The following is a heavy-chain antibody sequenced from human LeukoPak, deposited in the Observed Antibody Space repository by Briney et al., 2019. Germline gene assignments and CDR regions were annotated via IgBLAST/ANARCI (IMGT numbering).Heavy chain of an antibody. V-gene: IGHV4-61*08. Sequence: SQTLSLTCTVSGGSISSGDYYWSWIRQPPGKGLEWIGYIYYSGSTDYNPSLKSRVTISVDTSKNQFSLKLSSVTAADTAVYYCARHGRYSSSPGFDYWGQGNLVTVSS. CDR3: ARHGRYSSSPGFDY. J-gene: IGHJ4*02. CDR1: GGSISSGDYY. CDR2: IYYSGST. D-gene: IGHD6-6*01.